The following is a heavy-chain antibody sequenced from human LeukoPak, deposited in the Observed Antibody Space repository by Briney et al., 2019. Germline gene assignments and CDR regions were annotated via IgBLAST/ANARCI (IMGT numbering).Heavy chain of an antibody. V-gene: IGHV5-51*01. CDR3: ARLGFWSEGFDY. J-gene: IGHJ4*02. D-gene: IGHD3-3*01. CDR1: GFSFTTFW. CDR2: IYPGDSDT. Sequence: GGSLKISWKGSGFSFTTFWIGWVRQMPGKGLEWMGIIYPGDSDTRYSPSFQGQVTISADKSISTAYLQWSSLKASDTAMYYCARLGFWSEGFDYWGQGTLVTVSS.